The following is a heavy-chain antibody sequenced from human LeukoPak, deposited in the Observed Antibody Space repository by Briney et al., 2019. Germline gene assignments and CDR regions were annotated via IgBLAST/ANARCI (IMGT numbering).Heavy chain of an antibody. J-gene: IGHJ2*01. CDR3: ARRTYFDL. CDR2: IHYSGST. Sequence: PSETLSLTCTVSGGSISTYYWGWIRQPPGKGLEWIGYIHYSGSTKYNPSLKSRVTISVDTSKNKFFLKLSSVIAADTAVYHCARRTYFDLWGRGTLVTVSS. CDR1: GGSISTYY. V-gene: IGHV4-59*01.